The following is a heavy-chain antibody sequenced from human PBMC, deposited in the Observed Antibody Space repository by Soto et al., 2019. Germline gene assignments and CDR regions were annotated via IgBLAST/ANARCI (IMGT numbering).Heavy chain of an antibody. D-gene: IGHD3-22*01. J-gene: IGHJ3*02. CDR2: ISYDGSNK. CDR1: GFTFSSYA. CDR3: ARDWEYYYDSSGYQDAFDI. V-gene: IGHV3-30-3*01. Sequence: GGSLRLSCAASGFTFSSYAMHWVRQAPGKGLEWVAVISYDGSNKYYADSVKGRFTISRDNSKNTLYLQMNSLRAEDTAVYYCARDWEYYYDSSGYQDAFDIWAQGTMVTVSS.